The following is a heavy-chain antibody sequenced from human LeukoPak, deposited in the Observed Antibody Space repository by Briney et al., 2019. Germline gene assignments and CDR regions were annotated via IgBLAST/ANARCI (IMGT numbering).Heavy chain of an antibody. Sequence: RASVKVSRKASGYIFTAYYLHWVRQAPGQGLESMGWIKPDSGDTKFAQKFQGRVSMTRDTSISTAYMELSGLRSEDTAVYYCARGIYYYYYYMDVWGKGTTVTISS. CDR2: IKPDSGDT. CDR3: ARGIYYYYYYMDV. J-gene: IGHJ6*03. V-gene: IGHV1-2*02. CDR1: GYIFTAYY.